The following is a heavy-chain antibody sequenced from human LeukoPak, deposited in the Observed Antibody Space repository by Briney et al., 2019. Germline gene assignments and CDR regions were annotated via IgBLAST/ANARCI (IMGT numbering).Heavy chain of an antibody. CDR2: IYPGDSDN. D-gene: IGHD2-15*01. J-gene: IGHJ5*02. Sequence: GGSLKISCKGSGFSFTSYWIGWVRQMPGKGLEWMGIIYPGDSDNRYSPSFQGQVTISADKSISTAYLQWSSLKASDTAMYYCAGGYCSGGSCYWFDPWGQGTLVTVSS. CDR3: AGGYCSGGSCYWFDP. CDR1: GFSFTSYW. V-gene: IGHV5-51*01.